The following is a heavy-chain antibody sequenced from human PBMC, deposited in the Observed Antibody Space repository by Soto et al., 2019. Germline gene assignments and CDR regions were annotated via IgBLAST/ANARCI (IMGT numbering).Heavy chain of an antibody. V-gene: IGHV4-4*07. Sequence: QVQLQESGPGLVKTSETLSLTCTVSGVSVSSYYWHWVRPPAGEALEWIGRVFIRDTPTYNPSLKSRVRMSVDTSKNQFSLHLRSVTAADTAMYYCATDTGRGARAFEYWGQGALVNVSS. D-gene: IGHD1-26*01. J-gene: IGHJ4*02. CDR2: VFIRDTP. CDR3: ATDTGRGARAFEY. CDR1: GVSVSSYY.